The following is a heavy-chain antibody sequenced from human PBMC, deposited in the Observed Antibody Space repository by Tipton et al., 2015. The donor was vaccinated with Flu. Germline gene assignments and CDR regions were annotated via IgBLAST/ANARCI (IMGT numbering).Heavy chain of an antibody. CDR3: ARDQAAGVDY. V-gene: IGHV4-61*01. CDR1: GGSVSSGSYY. CDR2: IYYSGST. Sequence: TLSLTCTVSGGSVSSGSYYWSWIRQPPGKGLEWIGYIYYSGSTNYNPSLKSRVTISVDTSKNQFSLKLSSVTAADTAVYYCARDQAAGVDYWGQGTLVTVSS. J-gene: IGHJ4*02. D-gene: IGHD6-25*01.